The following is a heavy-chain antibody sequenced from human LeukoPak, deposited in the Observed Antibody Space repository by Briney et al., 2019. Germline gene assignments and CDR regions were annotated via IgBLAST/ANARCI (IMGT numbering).Heavy chain of an antibody. D-gene: IGHD6-6*01. V-gene: IGHV3-73*01. CDR1: GFTFSGSA. J-gene: IGHJ4*02. CDR2: IRGKANSYAT. Sequence: PGGSLRLSCAASGFTFSGSAMHWVRQASGKGLEWVGRIRGKANSYATAYAASVKGRFTISRDDSKNTAYLQMNSLKTEDTAVYYCTRRGIAASNDFDYWGQGTLVTVSS. CDR3: TRRGIAASNDFDY.